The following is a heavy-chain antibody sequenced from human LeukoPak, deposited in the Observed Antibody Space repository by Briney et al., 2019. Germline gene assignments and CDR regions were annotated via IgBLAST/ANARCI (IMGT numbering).Heavy chain of an antibody. V-gene: IGHV3-23*01. CDR2: ITGSDGST. CDR1: GFTFSSYA. D-gene: IGHD6-19*01. CDR3: AKGGSSGDY. J-gene: IGHJ4*02. Sequence: GGSLRLSCAASGFTFSSYAMTWVRQAPGKGLEWVSSITGSDGSTYYADSVKGRFTISRDNSKNTVYLEMNSLKAEDTAVYYWAKGGSSGDYWGQGTLVTVSS.